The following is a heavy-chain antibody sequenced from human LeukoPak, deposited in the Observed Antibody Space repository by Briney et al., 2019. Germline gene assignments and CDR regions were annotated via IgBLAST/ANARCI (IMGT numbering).Heavy chain of an antibody. V-gene: IGHV1-69*04. Sequence: GASVKVSCKASGGTFSSYAISWVRQAPGQGLEWMGRIIPILGIANRVTITADKSTSTAYMELSSLRSEDTAVYYCARDLGSSVGSDSNADSNYWGQGTLVTVSS. CDR1: GGTFSSYA. J-gene: IGHJ4*02. CDR2: IIPILGIA. CDR3: ARDLGSSVGSDSNADSNY. D-gene: IGHD2-21*02.